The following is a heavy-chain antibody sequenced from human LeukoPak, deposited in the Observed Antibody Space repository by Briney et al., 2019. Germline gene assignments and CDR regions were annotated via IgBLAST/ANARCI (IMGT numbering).Heavy chain of an antibody. V-gene: IGHV1-69*06. D-gene: IGHD3-10*01. J-gene: IGHJ6*04. Sequence: SVKVSCKASGGTFTSYAISWVRQAPGQGVEWMGGIIPIFGTAKYAQKFQGRVTITADKSTSTAYMELSSLRSEDTAVYYCVRSIAYYYYGMDVWGKGTTVTVSS. CDR2: IIPIFGTA. CDR1: GGTFTSYA. CDR3: VRSIAYYYYGMDV.